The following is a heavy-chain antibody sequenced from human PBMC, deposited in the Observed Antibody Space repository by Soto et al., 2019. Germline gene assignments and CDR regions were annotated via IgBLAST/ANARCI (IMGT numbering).Heavy chain of an antibody. CDR1: GFTFSDYY. D-gene: IGHD5-18*01. Sequence: GGSLRLSCAASGFTFSDYYMSWIRQAPGKGLEWVSYISSTISYTHYADSVKGRFTISRDNAKNSLYLQMNSLRAEDTAVYYCARYIYGYVDYWGQGTLVTVSS. CDR2: ISSTISYT. CDR3: ARYIYGYVDY. J-gene: IGHJ4*02. V-gene: IGHV3-11*06.